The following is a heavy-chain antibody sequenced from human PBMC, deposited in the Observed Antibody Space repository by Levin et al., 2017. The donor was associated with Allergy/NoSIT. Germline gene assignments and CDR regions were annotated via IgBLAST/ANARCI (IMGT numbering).Heavy chain of an antibody. CDR2: IKQHGSEE. J-gene: IGHJ5*02. CDR1: GFTFSSYW. D-gene: IGHD3-16*01. CDR3: VRGEGWVNWVGVTSRFDP. V-gene: IGHV3-7*03. Sequence: GGSLRLSCAASGFTFSSYWMSWLRQAPGKGLEWVANIKQHGSEEYYVDSVKGRFTISRDDAQNSVFLQMNSLRVEDTAFDYCVRGEGWVNWVGVTSRFDPWGQGTLVTVAS.